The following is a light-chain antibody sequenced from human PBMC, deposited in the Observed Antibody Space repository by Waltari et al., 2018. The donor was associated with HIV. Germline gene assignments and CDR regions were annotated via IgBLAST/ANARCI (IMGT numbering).Light chain of an antibody. Sequence: QSALTQPASVSGSPGQSITISCTGTSSDVGGYNFVSWYQQSPGKAPKLMIYEVSNRPSGVSDRFSGSKSANTASLTISGLRAEDEADYYCISYTTSSTPYVLGTGTTVTVL. CDR1: SSDVGGYNF. CDR3: ISYTTSSTPYV. CDR2: EVS. J-gene: IGLJ1*01. V-gene: IGLV2-14*01.